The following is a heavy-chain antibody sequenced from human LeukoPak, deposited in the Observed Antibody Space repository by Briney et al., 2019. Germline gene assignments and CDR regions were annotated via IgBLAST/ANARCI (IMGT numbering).Heavy chain of an antibody. CDR1: GFTFSSYS. J-gene: IGHJ4*02. CDR3: ARDGGYSYGFDY. Sequence: GGSLRLSCAASGFTFSSYSMNWVRQAPGKGLEWVSSISSSSSYIYYADSVKGRFTISRDNAKNSLYLQMNSLRAEDTAVYYCARDGGYSYGFDYWGQGTLVTVSS. D-gene: IGHD5-18*01. V-gene: IGHV3-21*01. CDR2: ISSSSSYI.